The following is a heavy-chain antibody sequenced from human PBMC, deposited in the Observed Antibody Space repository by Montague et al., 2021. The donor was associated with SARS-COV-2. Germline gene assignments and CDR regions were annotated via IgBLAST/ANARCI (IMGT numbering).Heavy chain of an antibody. CDR1: GDSITYFY. J-gene: IGHJ4*02. D-gene: IGHD4-23*01. CDR3: ARDVVTHLGTCDY. V-gene: IGHV4-4*07. Sequence: SETLSLTCTVSGDSITYFYWSWIRQPAGKGLEWTGCVSSSGSTNCNPSLRSRVSMSVDTSKSQFSLKLGSVTAADTAVYYCARDVVTHLGTCDYWGRGTLVTVSS. CDR2: VSSSGST.